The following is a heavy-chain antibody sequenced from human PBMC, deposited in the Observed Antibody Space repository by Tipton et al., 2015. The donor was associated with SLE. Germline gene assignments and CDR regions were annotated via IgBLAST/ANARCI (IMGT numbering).Heavy chain of an antibody. V-gene: IGHV4-39*07. CDR2: IFYSGAA. Sequence: GLVKPSETLSLTCNVSGGSINTGSDYWAWVRQPPGTGLEWIGSIFYSGAAYYNPSLKSRLTISIDTSKNQFSLKLTSVTAADTAVYFCARLGYCTGDTVCFTGIDQWGQGTLVTVSS. D-gene: IGHD2-8*02. CDR3: ARLGYCTGDTVCFTGIDQ. J-gene: IGHJ5*02. CDR1: GGSINTGSDY.